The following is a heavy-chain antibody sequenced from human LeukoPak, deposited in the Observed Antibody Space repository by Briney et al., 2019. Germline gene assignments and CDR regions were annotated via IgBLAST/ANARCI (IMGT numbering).Heavy chain of an antibody. D-gene: IGHD3-22*01. J-gene: IGHJ4*02. CDR3: ARVYYDSSGFSCIFDY. V-gene: IGHV1-8*01. CDR1: GYTFTSYD. Sequence: ASVKVSCKASGYTFTSYDINWVRQATGQGLEWMGWMNPNSGNTGYAQKFQGRVTMTRNTSISTAYMELSSLRSEDTAVYYFARVYYDSSGFSCIFDYWGGGTLVTVSS. CDR2: MNPNSGNT.